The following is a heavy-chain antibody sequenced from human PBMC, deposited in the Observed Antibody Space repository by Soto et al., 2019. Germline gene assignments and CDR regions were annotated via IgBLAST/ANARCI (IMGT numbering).Heavy chain of an antibody. J-gene: IGHJ6*02. Sequence: QVRLQESGPGLVKAWETLSLTCSVSGGSMTGYYWSWIRQPAGQGLEWIGRIYRSGDTNYNPSLKSRVTMAVDTSKNKVSLKVNSVTAADTALYFCARGAAAGVDYGMDVWGQGTTVTVSS. CDR2: IYRSGDT. V-gene: IGHV4-4*07. D-gene: IGHD6-13*01. CDR1: GGSMTGYY. CDR3: ARGAAAGVDYGMDV.